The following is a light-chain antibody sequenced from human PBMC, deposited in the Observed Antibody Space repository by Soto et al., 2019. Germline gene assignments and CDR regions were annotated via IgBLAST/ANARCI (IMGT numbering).Light chain of an antibody. Sequence: DIVMTQSPDSLAVSLGERATINCKSSQSVLYSSNNKNYLAWYQQKPEQPPKLLIYWASTRESGVPDRFSGSGSGTDFTLTISSLQAEDVAVYYCQQCYNTPLTFGGGTKVEIK. J-gene: IGKJ4*01. V-gene: IGKV4-1*01. CDR1: QSVLYSSNNKNY. CDR2: WAS. CDR3: QQCYNTPLT.